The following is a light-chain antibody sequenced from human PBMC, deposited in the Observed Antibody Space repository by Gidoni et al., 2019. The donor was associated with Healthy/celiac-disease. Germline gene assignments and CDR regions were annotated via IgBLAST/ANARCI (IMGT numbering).Light chain of an antibody. CDR2: VGTGGIVG. CDR3: GADHGSGSNFVFVV. CDR1: SGSSNYK. J-gene: IGLJ2*01. Sequence: ASVTLTCTLSSGSSNYKVDWYQQRPGKGPRFVMRVGTGGIVGSKGDGIPDRFSVLGSGLNRYLTIKNSQEEDDSVYHCGADHGSGSNFVFVVFGGGTKLTVL. V-gene: IGLV9-49*01.